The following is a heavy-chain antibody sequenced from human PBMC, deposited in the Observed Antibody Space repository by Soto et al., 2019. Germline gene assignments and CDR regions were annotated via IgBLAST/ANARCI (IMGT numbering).Heavy chain of an antibody. Sequence: GASVKVSCKASGYTFTSYYMHWVRQAPGQGLEWMGIINPSGGRTSYAQKFQGRVTMTRDTSTSTVYMELSSLRSEDTAVYYCASSPLPTYYYDSSGYSANYYYYYGMDVWGQGTTVTVSS. V-gene: IGHV1-46*01. CDR3: ASSPLPTYYYDSSGYSANYYYYYGMDV. J-gene: IGHJ6*02. CDR1: GYTFTSYY. D-gene: IGHD3-22*01. CDR2: INPSGGRT.